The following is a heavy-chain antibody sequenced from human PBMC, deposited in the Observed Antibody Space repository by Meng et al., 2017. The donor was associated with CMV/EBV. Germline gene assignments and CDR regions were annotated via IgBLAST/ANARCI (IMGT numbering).Heavy chain of an antibody. CDR2: IIPIFGTA. CDR3: ASILGSFGGGGNYADYYYGMDV. D-gene: IGHD1-7*01. CDR1: GGTFSSYA. V-gene: IGHV1-69*05. Sequence: SVKVSCKASGGTFSSYAISWVRQAPGQGLEWMGGIIPIFGTANYAQKFQGRVTITTDESTSTAYMELSSLRSEDTAGYYCASILGSFGGGGNYADYYYGMDVWGQGTTVTVSS. J-gene: IGHJ6*02.